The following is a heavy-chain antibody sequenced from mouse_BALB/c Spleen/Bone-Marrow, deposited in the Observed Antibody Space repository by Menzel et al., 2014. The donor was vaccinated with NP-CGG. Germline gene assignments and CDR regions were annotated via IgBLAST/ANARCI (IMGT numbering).Heavy chain of an antibody. V-gene: IGHV1S81*02. Sequence: VHLVEPGAELVKPGASVKLSCKASGYTFTSYWMHWVKQRPGQGLEWIGEINPSNGRTNYNEKFKSKATLTVDKSSSTAYMQLSSLTSEDSAVYYCARRATTVVATDYWGQGTTLTVSS. CDR2: INPSNGRT. J-gene: IGHJ2*01. D-gene: IGHD1-1*01. CDR3: ARRATTVVATDY. CDR1: GYTFTSYW.